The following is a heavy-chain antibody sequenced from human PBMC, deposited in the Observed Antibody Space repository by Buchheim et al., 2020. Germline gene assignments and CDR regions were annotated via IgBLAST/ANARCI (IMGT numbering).Heavy chain of an antibody. J-gene: IGHJ4*02. Sequence: EVQLLESGGGLVQPGGSLRLSCAASGFTFDNYAMSWVRQAPGKGLEWVSGISGRGGGTYYADSVKGRFTISRDSSKNTLYLQMNSLRAEDTAVYYCAKSAQLTMWHYFDYWGQGTL. CDR1: GFTFDNYA. V-gene: IGHV3-23*01. D-gene: IGHD4/OR15-4a*01. CDR2: ISGRGGGT. CDR3: AKSAQLTMWHYFDY.